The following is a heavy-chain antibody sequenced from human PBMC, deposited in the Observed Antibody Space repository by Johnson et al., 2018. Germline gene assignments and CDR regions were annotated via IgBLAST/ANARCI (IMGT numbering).Heavy chain of an antibody. D-gene: IGHD4-17*01. CDR1: GYTFTTSD. J-gene: IGHJ6*03. Sequence: QVQLVESGAEVKKPGASVTVSCKASGYTFTTSDINWVRQATGQGLEWVAWVNPNSENTGYAHKVQGRVTMTRNTSMSTVYLELSSLRSEDTAVDYCARGLIAPRRCYMDVWGKGTTVIVSS. V-gene: IGHV1-8*01. CDR3: ARGLIAPRRCYMDV. CDR2: VNPNSENT.